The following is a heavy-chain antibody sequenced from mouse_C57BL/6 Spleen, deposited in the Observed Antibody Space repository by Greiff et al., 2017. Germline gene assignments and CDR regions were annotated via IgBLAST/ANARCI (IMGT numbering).Heavy chain of an antibody. CDR3: AIYYGRRVYYAMDY. Sequence: VQLQQSGAELVKPGASVKVSCKASGYTFTSYWMHWVKQRPGQGLEWIGMIHPSDSDTNYNQKFKGKATLTVDKSSSTAYMQLSSLTSEDSAVYYCAIYYGRRVYYAMDYWGQGTSVTVSS. J-gene: IGHJ4*01. V-gene: IGHV1-74*01. D-gene: IGHD1-1*01. CDR1: GYTFTSYW. CDR2: IHPSDSDT.